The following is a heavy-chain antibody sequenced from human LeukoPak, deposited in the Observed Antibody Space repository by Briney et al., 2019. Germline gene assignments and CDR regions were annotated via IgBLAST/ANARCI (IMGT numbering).Heavy chain of an antibody. D-gene: IGHD1-26*01. J-gene: IGHJ4*02. CDR1: GFTFSTYW. Sequence: PGGSLRLSCAASGFTFSTYWMHWVRQAPGEGLVWVSRIHTDGSSTNYADSVRGRFTIARDNAKSTQYLQMDSLRAEDTAVYYCARVETEVLRGGDFDYWGQGTLVTVSS. V-gene: IGHV3-74*01. CDR2: IHTDGSST. CDR3: ARVETEVLRGGDFDY.